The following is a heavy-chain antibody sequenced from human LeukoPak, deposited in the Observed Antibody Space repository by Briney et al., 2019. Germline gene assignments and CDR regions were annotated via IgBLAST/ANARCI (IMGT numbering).Heavy chain of an antibody. J-gene: IGHJ4*02. Sequence: GASVKVSCKASGYTFTSYYMHWVRQAPGQGLEWMGIINPSGGSTSYAQKFQGRVTITRDMSMSTVYMELSSLRSEDTAVYYCARGGQLWRDFPDYWGQGTLVTVSS. V-gene: IGHV1-46*01. D-gene: IGHD5-18*01. CDR1: GYTFTSYY. CDR3: ARGGQLWRDFPDY. CDR2: INPSGGST.